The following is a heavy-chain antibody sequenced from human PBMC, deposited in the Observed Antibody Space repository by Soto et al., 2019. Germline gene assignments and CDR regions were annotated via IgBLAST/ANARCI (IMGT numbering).Heavy chain of an antibody. Sequence: ASVKVSCKASGGTFSSYAISWVRQAPGQGLEWMGGIIPIFGTANYAQKFQGRVTITADESTSTAYMELSSLRSEDTAVYYCAAPRRRITIFGVVIDNWFDPWGQGTLVTVSS. D-gene: IGHD3-3*01. CDR2: IIPIFGTA. V-gene: IGHV1-69*13. CDR1: GGTFSSYA. J-gene: IGHJ5*02. CDR3: AAPRRRITIFGVVIDNWFDP.